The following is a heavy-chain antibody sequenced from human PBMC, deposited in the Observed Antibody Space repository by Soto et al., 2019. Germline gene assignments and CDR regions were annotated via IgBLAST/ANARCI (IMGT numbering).Heavy chain of an antibody. CDR1: GFTLEDYA. CDR2: ISWDSGSV. J-gene: IGHJ5*02. CDR3: AKGKRTAHIAAAGGCFDP. V-gene: IGHV3-9*01. D-gene: IGHD6-13*01. Sequence: EVQLVESGGGLVQPGRSLRLSCAASGFTLEDYAMHWVRQGPGKGLEWVSGISWDSGSVGYADSVKGRFTISRDNAKNSLYLQMNSLRAEDTALYYCAKGKRTAHIAAAGGCFDPWGQGTLVTVSS.